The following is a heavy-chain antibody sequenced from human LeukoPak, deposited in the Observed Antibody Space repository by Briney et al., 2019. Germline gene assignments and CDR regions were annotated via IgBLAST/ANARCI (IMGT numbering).Heavy chain of an antibody. D-gene: IGHD3-22*01. CDR1: GYSISSGHY. V-gene: IGHV4-38-2*02. J-gene: IGHJ4*02. CDR2: IYHSGST. Sequence: SETLSLTCTVSGYSISSGHYWGWIRQPPGKGLEWIGSIYHSGSTYYNPSLKSRVTISVDTSKNQFSLKLSSVTAADTAVYYCAFRGSDYYDSSGYLRFDYWGQGTLVTVSS. CDR3: AFRGSDYYDSSGYLRFDY.